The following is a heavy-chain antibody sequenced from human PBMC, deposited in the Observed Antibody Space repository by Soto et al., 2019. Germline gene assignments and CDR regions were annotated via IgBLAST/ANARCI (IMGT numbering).Heavy chain of an antibody. J-gene: IGHJ5*02. D-gene: IGHD1-1*01. CDR1: GFTFSSYA. Sequence: QVQLVESGGGVVQPGRSLRLSCAASGFTFSSYAMHWVRQAPGKGLEWVAVISYDGSNKYYEDSVNGRFTISIDNSKNTLYLQMNSLRAEDTAVYYCARDLDRKWNGQDNWFEPWGQGTLVTVSS. V-gene: IGHV3-30-3*01. CDR3: ARDLDRKWNGQDNWFEP. CDR2: ISYDGSNK.